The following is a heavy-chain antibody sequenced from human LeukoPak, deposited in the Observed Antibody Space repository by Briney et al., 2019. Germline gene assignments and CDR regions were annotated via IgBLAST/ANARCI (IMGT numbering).Heavy chain of an antibody. D-gene: IGHD3-22*01. V-gene: IGHV3-30*18. Sequence: GGSLRLSCAASRFTFSSYGMHWVRQAPGKGLEGVVVISYDGSNKYYADSVKGRFTISRDNSKNTLYLQMNSLRAEDTAVYYCAKPPARRYYDSSGYPARGAFDIWGQGTMVTVSS. CDR3: AKPPARRYYDSSGYPARGAFDI. J-gene: IGHJ3*02. CDR1: RFTFSSYG. CDR2: ISYDGSNK.